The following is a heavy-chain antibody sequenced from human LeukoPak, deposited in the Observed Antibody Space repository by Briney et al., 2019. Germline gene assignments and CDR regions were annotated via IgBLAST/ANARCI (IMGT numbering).Heavy chain of an antibody. CDR1: GGSFSGYY. CDR3: ARGRYCSSTSCYHQNDY. V-gene: IGHV4-34*01. Sequence: SETLSLTCAVYGGSFSGYYWSWIRQPPGKGLEWIGEINHSGSTNYNPSLKSRVTISVDTSKNQFSLKLSSVTAADTAVYYCARGRYCSSTSCYHQNDYWGQGTLVTVSS. CDR2: INHSGST. D-gene: IGHD2-2*01. J-gene: IGHJ4*02.